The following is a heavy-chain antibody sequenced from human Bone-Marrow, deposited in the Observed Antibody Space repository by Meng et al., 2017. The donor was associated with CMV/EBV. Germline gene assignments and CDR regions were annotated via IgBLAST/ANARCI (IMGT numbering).Heavy chain of an antibody. V-gene: IGHV1-8*03. CDR2: MNPNSGDT. D-gene: IGHD1-26*01. Sequence: ASVKVSCKASGYTFTSYEINWVRQATGQGLEWMGWMNPNSGDTGYAQKFQGRVTITRNTSISTAYMELSSLRSEDTAVYYCARVTVGATSWCDPWGQGTLVTVSS. CDR3: ARVTVGATSWCDP. J-gene: IGHJ5*02. CDR1: GYTFTSYE.